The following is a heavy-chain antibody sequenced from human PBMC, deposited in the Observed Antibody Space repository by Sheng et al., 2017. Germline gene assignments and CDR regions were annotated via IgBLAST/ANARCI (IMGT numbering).Heavy chain of an antibody. CDR2: SLIVEAP. V-gene: IGHV4-38-2*01. Sequence: QVQLQESGPGLVKPSETPVPHLRCLCVLHHQWLQLGWIRQSPGRGWTGLEVSLIVEAPPIIRPSKSRVTISLXTSKNQFSLNLTSVTAADTAIYFCARGNYGPLSWHYFDSWGQGTLVTVSS. CDR1: VLHHQWLQ. CDR3: ARGNYGPLSWHYFDS. J-gene: IGHJ4*02. D-gene: IGHD3-16*01.